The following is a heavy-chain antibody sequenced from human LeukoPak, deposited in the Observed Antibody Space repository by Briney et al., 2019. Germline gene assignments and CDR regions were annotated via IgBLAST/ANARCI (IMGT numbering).Heavy chain of an antibody. Sequence: GESLKISCKGSGYSFTSYWIGWVRQMPGKGLEWMGIIYPGDSDTRYSPSFQGQVTISADKSISTAYPQWSSLKASDTAMYYCARGSMVRGVIAYGMDVWGQGTTVTVSS. CDR3: ARGSMVRGVIAYGMDV. CDR1: GYSFTSYW. D-gene: IGHD3-10*01. J-gene: IGHJ6*02. V-gene: IGHV5-51*01. CDR2: IYPGDSDT.